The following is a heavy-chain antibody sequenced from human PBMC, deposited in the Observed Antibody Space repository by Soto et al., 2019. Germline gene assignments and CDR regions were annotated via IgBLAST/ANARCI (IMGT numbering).Heavy chain of an antibody. V-gene: IGHV4-59*01. J-gene: IGHJ4*02. CDR2: IYNRGST. CDR3: ARGGSGIQRYYFDS. Sequence: PSETLSLTCTVSGGSIRSDYWSWIRQPPGKGLEWIGYIYNRGSTNYNPSLKSRVTISVDTSKNQFFLNLTSVTAADTAMYYCARGGSGIQRYYFDSWGQGTLVTVSS. CDR1: GGSIRSDY. D-gene: IGHD3-10*01.